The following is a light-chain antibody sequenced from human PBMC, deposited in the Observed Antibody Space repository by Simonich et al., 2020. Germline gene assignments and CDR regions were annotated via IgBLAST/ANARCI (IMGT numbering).Light chain of an antibody. J-gene: IGLJ3*02. CDR3: SSYTSGSTWV. V-gene: IGLV2-14*03. Sequence: QSALTQPASVSGSPGQSITLSCTGTSSDVGGYNYVSWYQHHPGKAPKLMIYDVSKRPSGVSNRFSGSKSGNTASLTISGLQAEDEADYYCSSYTSGSTWVFGGGTKLTVL. CDR1: SSDVGGYNY. CDR2: DVS.